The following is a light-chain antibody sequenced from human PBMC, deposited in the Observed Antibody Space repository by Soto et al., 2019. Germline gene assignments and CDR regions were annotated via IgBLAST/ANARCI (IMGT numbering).Light chain of an antibody. CDR1: QHISDY. V-gene: IGKV1-33*01. J-gene: IGKJ4*01. CDR2: DGT. CDR3: HQYFNPRT. Sequence: DTRLTQSPSSLSASVGDRVTITCQARQHISDYLNLYQQKPGKAPKLLIYDGTKLETGVPSRFSGSGSGTEFTFTISSLQPEDTATYYCHQYFNPRTVGGGTKVDSK.